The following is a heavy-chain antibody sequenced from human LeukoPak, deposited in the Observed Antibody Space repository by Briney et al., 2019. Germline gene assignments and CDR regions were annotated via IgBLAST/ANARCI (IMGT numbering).Heavy chain of an antibody. CDR2: ISGSGDAT. J-gene: IGHJ4*02. CDR1: KFTFVNYA. D-gene: IGHD3-10*01. V-gene: IGHV3-23*01. CDR3: ARAFYYDSGSYYGHFDY. Sequence: GGSLRLPCAASKFTFVNYAMSWVRQAPGKGLEWASTISGSGDATYYADSVKGRFTISRDNSKSTLYLQMNSLRAEDTALYYCARAFYYDSGSYYGHFDYWGRGTLVTVSS.